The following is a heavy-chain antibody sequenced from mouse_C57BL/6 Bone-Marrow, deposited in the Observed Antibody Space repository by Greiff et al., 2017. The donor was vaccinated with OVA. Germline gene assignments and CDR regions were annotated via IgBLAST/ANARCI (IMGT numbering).Heavy chain of an antibody. V-gene: IGHV1-7*01. Sequence: VKLQESGAELAKPGASVKLSCKASGYTFTSYWMHWVKQRPGQGLEWIGYINPSGGDTQYNQKFKDKATLTVDKSSSTAYMQLSSLTYEDAAVYCCARCAYCRWDYWGQGTTLTVSS. J-gene: IGHJ2*01. D-gene: IGHD2-12*01. CDR1: GYTFTSYW. CDR2: INPSGGDT. CDR3: ARCAYCRWDY.